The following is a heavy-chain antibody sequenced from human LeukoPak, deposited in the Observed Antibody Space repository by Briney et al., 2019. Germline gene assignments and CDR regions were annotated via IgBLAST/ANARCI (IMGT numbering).Heavy chain of an antibody. J-gene: IGHJ4*02. V-gene: IGHV3-43*02. CDR1: GFTFGGFA. CDR2: VTGGGTT. CDR3: AKDTGSGWDFDS. D-gene: IGHD6-19*01. Sequence: GGCLRLSCAASGFTFGGFAMHWVRQAPVRGLEWVSLVTGGGTTYYADSVRGRFTISRDNSKNSLYLQMNTLRTEDTAFYYCAKDTGSGWDFDSWGQGTLVTVSS.